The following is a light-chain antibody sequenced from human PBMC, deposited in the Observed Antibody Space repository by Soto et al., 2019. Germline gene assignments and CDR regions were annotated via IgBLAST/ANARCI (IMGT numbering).Light chain of an antibody. CDR1: QSVSSY. J-gene: IGKJ1*01. V-gene: IGKV3D-15*01. CDR2: DAS. CDR3: QQYNKWPPWT. Sequence: EIVMTQSPATLSVSPGEGATLSCSASQSVSSYLAWYQQKPGQAPRLLIYDASNRATGIPARFSGSGSGTEFTLTINSLQAEDFAIYYCQQYNKWPPWTFGQGTKVDI.